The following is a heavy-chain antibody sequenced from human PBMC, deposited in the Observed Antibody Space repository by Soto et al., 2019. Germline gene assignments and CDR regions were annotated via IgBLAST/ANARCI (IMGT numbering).Heavy chain of an antibody. V-gene: IGHV4-31*03. CDR3: ARRREIYSKGYYGIDV. D-gene: IGHD4-4*01. Sequence: QVQLQESGPGLVKPSQTLSLTCTVSGGSISSGGYYWSWIRQHPGKGLEWIGYIYYSGSTYYNPSLKSRVTISVDTSKNQFSLKLSSVTAADTAVYYSARRREIYSKGYYGIDVWGQGTTVTVSS. CDR1: GGSISSGGYY. CDR2: IYYSGST. J-gene: IGHJ6*02.